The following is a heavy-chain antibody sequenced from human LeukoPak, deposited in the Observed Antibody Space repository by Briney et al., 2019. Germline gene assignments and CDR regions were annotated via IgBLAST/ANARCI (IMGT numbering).Heavy chain of an antibody. CDR2: ISAYNGNT. CDR3: ARAGFRVLSGLVEY. Sequence: GASVNVSCKASGYTFTSYGISWVRQAPGQGLEWMGWISAYNGNTNYAQKLQGRVTMTTDTSTSTAYMELRSLRSDDTAVYYCARAGFRVLSGLVEYWGQGTLVTVSS. V-gene: IGHV1-18*01. J-gene: IGHJ4*02. CDR1: GYTFTSYG. D-gene: IGHD3-10*01.